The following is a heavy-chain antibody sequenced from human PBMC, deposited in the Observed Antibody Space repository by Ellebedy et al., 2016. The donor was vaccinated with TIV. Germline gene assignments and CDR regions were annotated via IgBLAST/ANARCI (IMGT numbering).Heavy chain of an antibody. J-gene: IGHJ4*02. D-gene: IGHD1-26*01. CDR2: ISSNGGST. CDR3: VKIGSGSYYDY. CDR1: GFTFSSYA. Sequence: GESLKISCAASGFTFSSYAMHWVRQAPGKGLEYVTAISSNGGSTYYADSVKGRFTISRDNSKNTLYLQMSSLRAEDTAVYYCVKIGSGSYYDYWGQGTLVTVSS. V-gene: IGHV3-64D*06.